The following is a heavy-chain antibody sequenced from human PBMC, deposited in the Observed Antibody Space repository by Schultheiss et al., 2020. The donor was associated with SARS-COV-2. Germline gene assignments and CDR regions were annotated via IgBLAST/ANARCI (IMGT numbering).Heavy chain of an antibody. V-gene: IGHV3-23*01. Sequence: GGSLRLSCAASGFTFSSYSMNWVRQAPGKGLEWVSGISGSGGSTYYADSVKGRFTISRDNSKNTLYLQMNSLRAEDTAVYYCARVGADPRRTNRYYYYGMDVWGQGTTVTVSS. CDR3: ARVGADPRRTNRYYYYGMDV. CDR1: GFTFSSYS. J-gene: IGHJ6*02. CDR2: ISGSGGST. D-gene: IGHD1-14*01.